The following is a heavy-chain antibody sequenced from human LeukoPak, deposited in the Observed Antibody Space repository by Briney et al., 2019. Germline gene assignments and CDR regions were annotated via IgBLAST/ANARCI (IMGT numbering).Heavy chain of an antibody. CDR2: ISSSSSDI. V-gene: IGHV3-21*01. CDR1: GFTFSSYI. CDR3: ARDATMVPLYYYYYMDV. Sequence: PGGSLRLSCAASGFTFSSYIMNWVRQAPGKGLEWVSCISSSSSDIYYADSVKGRFTISRDNAKNSLYLQMNSLRAEDTAVYYCARDATMVPLYYYYYMDVWGKGTTVTVSS. J-gene: IGHJ6*03. D-gene: IGHD3-10*01.